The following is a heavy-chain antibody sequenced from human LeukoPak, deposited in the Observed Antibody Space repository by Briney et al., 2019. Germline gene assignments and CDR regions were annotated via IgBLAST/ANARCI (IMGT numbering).Heavy chain of an antibody. D-gene: IGHD5-18*01. CDR2: IYYSGST. CDR3: AGYSYADYFDY. J-gene: IGHJ4*02. CDR1: GGSISSYY. V-gene: IGHV4-59*01. Sequence: SQTLSLTCTVSGGSISSYYWNWLRQPPGKGLEWIGYIYYSGSTNYNPSLKSRVTISVDTSKNQFSLKLSSVTAADTAVYYCAGYSYADYFDYWGQGTLVTVSS.